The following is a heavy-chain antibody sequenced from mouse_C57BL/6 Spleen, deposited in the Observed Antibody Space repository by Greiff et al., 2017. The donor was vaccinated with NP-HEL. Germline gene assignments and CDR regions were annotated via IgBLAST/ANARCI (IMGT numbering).Heavy chain of an antibody. CDR1: GFTFSSYA. D-gene: IGHD2-3*01. Sequence: EVQLVESGEGLVKPGGSLKLSCAASGFTFSSYAMSWVRQTPEKRLEWVAYISSGGDYIYYADTVKGRFTIPRDNARNTLYLQMSSLKSEDTAMYYCTRGGWLLPYAMDYWGQGTSVTVSS. CDR3: TRGGWLLPYAMDY. CDR2: ISSGGDYI. V-gene: IGHV5-9-1*02. J-gene: IGHJ4*01.